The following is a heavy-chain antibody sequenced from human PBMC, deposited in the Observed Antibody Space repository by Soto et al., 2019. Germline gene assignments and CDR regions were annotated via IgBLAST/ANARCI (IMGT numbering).Heavy chain of an antibody. Sequence: PGGSLRLSCTASGFTFRSYAMHWVRQAPGKGLEWVALISYDGSNKYYADFVKGRFTVSRDNSKNTLYLQMTSLSAEDTAMYYCARDGDVNTGFGKDYWGQGTLVTVSS. CDR2: ISYDGSNK. J-gene: IGHJ4*02. CDR1: GFTFRSYA. V-gene: IGHV3-30-3*01. CDR3: ARDGDVNTGFGKDY. D-gene: IGHD3-16*01.